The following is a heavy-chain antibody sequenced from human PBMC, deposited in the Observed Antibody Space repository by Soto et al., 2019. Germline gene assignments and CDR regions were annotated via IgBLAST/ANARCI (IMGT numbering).Heavy chain of an antibody. Sequence: EVQLVESGGGLVQPGGSLRLSCAIAGFTFSDHFMDWVRQAPGKGLEWVGRTRNKANSYTTEYAASVEGRFTISRDDSKNSLYLQMNGLKTDDTAVYYCAREASTTSYYISAFDCWGQGTLVTVSS. D-gene: IGHD3-9*01. V-gene: IGHV3-72*01. J-gene: IGHJ4*02. CDR3: AREASTTSYYISAFDC. CDR2: TRNKANSYTT. CDR1: GFTFSDHF.